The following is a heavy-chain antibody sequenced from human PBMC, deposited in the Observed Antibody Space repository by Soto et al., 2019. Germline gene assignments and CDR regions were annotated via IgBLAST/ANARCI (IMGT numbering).Heavy chain of an antibody. CDR1: KSTFSTYA. J-gene: IGHJ4*02. D-gene: IGHD2-8*02. CDR2: ISGSGDNT. CDR3: AKDMVHCTGTRCARYFEK. V-gene: IGHV3-23*01. Sequence: PGGSLRLSCAASKSTFSTYAMTWVRQAPGKGLEWVSDISGSGDNTYYADSVKGRLTISRDNSKSTLYLQMNSLRDEDTAVYYCAKDMVHCTGTRCARYFEKWGRGTLVTVSS.